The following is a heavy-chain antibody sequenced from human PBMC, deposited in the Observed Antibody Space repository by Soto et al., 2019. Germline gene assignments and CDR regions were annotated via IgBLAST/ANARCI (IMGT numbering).Heavy chain of an antibody. CDR3: AKEPRFLEWLFGY. CDR2: ISYDGSNK. D-gene: IGHD3-3*01. Sequence: PGGSLRLSCAASGFTFSSYGMHWVRQAPGKGLEWVAVISYDGSNKYYADSVKGRFTISRDNSKNTLYLQMNSLRAEDTAVYYCAKEPRFLEWLFGYWGQGTLVTVSS. CDR1: GFTFSSYG. J-gene: IGHJ4*02. V-gene: IGHV3-30*18.